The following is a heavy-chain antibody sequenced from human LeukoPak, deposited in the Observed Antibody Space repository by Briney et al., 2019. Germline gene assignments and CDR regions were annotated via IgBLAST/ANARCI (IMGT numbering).Heavy chain of an antibody. D-gene: IGHD2-15*01. V-gene: IGHV3-33*01. J-gene: IGHJ4*02. CDR3: ARDDGGDFDY. Sequence: PGRSLRLSCAASGFTFSSYGMHWVRQAPGKGLEWVAVIWYDGSNKYYADSVEGRFTISRDNSKNTLYLQMNSLRAEDTAVYYCARDDGGDFDYWGQGTLVTVSS. CDR1: GFTFSSYG. CDR2: IWYDGSNK.